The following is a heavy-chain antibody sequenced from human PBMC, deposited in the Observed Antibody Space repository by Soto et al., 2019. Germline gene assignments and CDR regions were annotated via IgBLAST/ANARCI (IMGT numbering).Heavy chain of an antibody. CDR2: VYYTGTT. CDR1: GGSISNYY. CDR3: ARAAAADY. V-gene: IGHV4-59*01. J-gene: IGHJ4*01. D-gene: IGHD6-13*01. Sequence: SETLSLTCTVSGGSISNYYWGWIRQPPGKGLEWIGYVYYTGTTHFNPSLKSRVSMSVDTSKNQFSLKLTSVTSADTAVYYCARAAAADYWGHGTLVTVSS.